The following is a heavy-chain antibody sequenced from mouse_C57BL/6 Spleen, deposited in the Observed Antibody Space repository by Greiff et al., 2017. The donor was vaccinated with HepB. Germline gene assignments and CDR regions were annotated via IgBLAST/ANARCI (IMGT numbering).Heavy chain of an antibody. CDR3: ARGFITTVVATPSWYFDV. CDR1: GYAFSSYW. CDR2: IYPGDGDT. V-gene: IGHV1-80*01. J-gene: IGHJ1*03. D-gene: IGHD1-1*01. Sequence: VQLQQSGAELVKPGASVKISCKASGYAFSSYWMNWVKQRPGKGLEWIGQIYPGDGDTNYNGKFKGKATLTADKSSSTAYMQLSSLTSEDSAVYFCARGFITTVVATPSWYFDVWGTGTTVTVSS.